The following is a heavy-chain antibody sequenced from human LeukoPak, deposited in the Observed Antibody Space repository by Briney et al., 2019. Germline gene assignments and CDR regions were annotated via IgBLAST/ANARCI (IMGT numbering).Heavy chain of an antibody. J-gene: IGHJ4*02. CDR2: ISSSGSTT. Sequence: GGSLRLSCVVSGFTFSNYEMNWVRQAPGKGLEWVSYISSSGSTTYYADSVKGRFTISSDNAKNSLFLQMNSLRAEDTAVYFCARMFEFWGQGTLVTVSS. V-gene: IGHV3-48*03. CDR3: ARMFEF. CDR1: GFTFSNYE.